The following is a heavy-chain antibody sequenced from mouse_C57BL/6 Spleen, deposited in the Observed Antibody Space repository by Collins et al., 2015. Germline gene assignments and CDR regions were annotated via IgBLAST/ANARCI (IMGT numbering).Heavy chain of an antibody. CDR1: GYSITSDYA. V-gene: IGHV3-2*02. CDR2: ISYSGST. CDR3: ARGELTWFAY. Sequence: DVQLQESGPGLVKPSQSLSLTCTVTGYSITSDYAWNWIRQFPGNKLEWMGYISYSGSTSYNPSLKSRISITRDTSKNQFFLQLNSVTTEDTATYYCARGELTWFAYWGQGTLVTVSA. J-gene: IGHJ3*01.